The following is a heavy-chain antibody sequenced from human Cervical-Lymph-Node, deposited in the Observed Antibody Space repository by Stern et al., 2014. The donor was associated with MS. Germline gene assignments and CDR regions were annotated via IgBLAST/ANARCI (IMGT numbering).Heavy chain of an antibody. CDR2: TYPDDSDT. CDR1: GYRFTNYW. V-gene: IGHV5-51*01. Sequence: VQLVQSGGEVKKPGESLKISCQGSGYRFTNYWIGWVRQMPGRGLEWMGITYPDDSDTRYSPSFRGQVTISADKSISTAYLQWSSLKASDTAMYYCARLVAPGGDAFDIWGQGTMVTVSS. D-gene: IGHD3-16*02. J-gene: IGHJ3*02. CDR3: ARLVAPGGDAFDI.